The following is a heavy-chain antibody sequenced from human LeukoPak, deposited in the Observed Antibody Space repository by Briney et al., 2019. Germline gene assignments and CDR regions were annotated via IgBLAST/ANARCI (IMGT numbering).Heavy chain of an antibody. CDR2: INPSGGSK. V-gene: IGHV1-46*01. J-gene: IGHJ5*02. CDR3: ARGYCSGGSCYDWFDP. D-gene: IGHD2-15*01. Sequence: ASVKVSCKASGYTFTSYYMHWVRQAPGQGLEWMGIINPSGGSKSYAQKFQGRVTMTRDTSTSTVYMELSSLRSEDTAVYYCARGYCSGGSCYDWFDPWGQGTLVTVSS. CDR1: GYTFTSYY.